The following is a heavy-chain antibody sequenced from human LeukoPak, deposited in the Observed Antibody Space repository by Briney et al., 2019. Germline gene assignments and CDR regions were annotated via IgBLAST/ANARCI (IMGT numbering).Heavy chain of an antibody. CDR1: GIDVSSNY. Sequence: GGSLSLSCTVSGIDVSSNYISWVRQAPGKGLEWVSVTYVSGNTYYADSVKGRFIVSRDNSKNTLYLEMNSLRVEDTGVYYCPREVGAWGQGTLVTVSS. J-gene: IGHJ5*02. CDR3: PREVGA. CDR2: TYVSGNT. V-gene: IGHV3-66*01. D-gene: IGHD1-26*01.